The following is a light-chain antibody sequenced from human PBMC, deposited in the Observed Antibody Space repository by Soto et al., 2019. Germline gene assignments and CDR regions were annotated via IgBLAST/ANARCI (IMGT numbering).Light chain of an antibody. CDR2: GAS. V-gene: IGKV3-20*01. J-gene: IGKJ1*01. CDR1: QSVGSSY. Sequence: SMFTESPGSLPLSPGERATLSCRVSQSVGSSYIAWYQQKPGQAPRLLIYGASSRATGIPDRFSGSGSGTDFTLTISRLEPEDFAVYYCQQYGSSPPWTFGQGTKVDIK. CDR3: QQYGSSPPWT.